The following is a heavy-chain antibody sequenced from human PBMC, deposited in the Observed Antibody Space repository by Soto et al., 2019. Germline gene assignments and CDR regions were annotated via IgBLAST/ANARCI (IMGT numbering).Heavy chain of an antibody. CDR1: GFTVSSNY. Sequence: EVQLVESGGGLAQPGGSLRLSCAASGFTVSSNYMTWVRQAPGKGLEWVSVIYSGGRTYYADSVKGRFTISRDNSKNTLYLQMNSLRAEDTAVYYCARDESSTRSHPGLGGMDVWGQGTTVTVSS. J-gene: IGHJ6*02. D-gene: IGHD2-2*01. CDR3: ARDESSTRSHPGLGGMDV. CDR2: IYSGGRT. V-gene: IGHV3-66*01.